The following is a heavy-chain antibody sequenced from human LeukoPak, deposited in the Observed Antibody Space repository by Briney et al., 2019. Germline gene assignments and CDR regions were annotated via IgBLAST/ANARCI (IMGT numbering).Heavy chain of an antibody. D-gene: IGHD3-22*01. V-gene: IGHV1-8*01. CDR1: GYTFTSYD. CDR3: ARFKGYDSSGYYFVAFDI. J-gene: IGHJ3*02. CDR2: MNPNSGNT. Sequence: GASVKVSCKASGYTFTSYDINWVRQATGQGLEWMGWMNPNSGNTGYAQKFQGRVTMTRNTSTSTAYMELRSLRSDDTAVYYCARFKGYDSSGYYFVAFDIWGQGTMVTVSS.